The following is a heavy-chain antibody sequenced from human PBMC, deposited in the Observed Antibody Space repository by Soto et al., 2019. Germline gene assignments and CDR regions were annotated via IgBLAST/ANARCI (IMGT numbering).Heavy chain of an antibody. V-gene: IGHV1-69*13. Sequence: GASVKVSCKASGYTFSSYAISWVRQAPGQGLEWMGGIIPIFGTANYAQKFQGRVTITADESTSTAYMELSSLRSEDTAVYYCASSLTYYYDSSGSYFDYWGQGTLVTVSS. J-gene: IGHJ4*02. D-gene: IGHD3-22*01. CDR2: IIPIFGTA. CDR1: GYTFSSYA. CDR3: ASSLTYYYDSSGSYFDY.